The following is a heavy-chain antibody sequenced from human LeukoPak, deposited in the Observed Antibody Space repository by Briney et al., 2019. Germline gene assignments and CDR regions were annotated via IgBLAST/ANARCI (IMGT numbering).Heavy chain of an antibody. D-gene: IGHD3-22*01. CDR1: GGSISSGSYY. J-gene: IGHJ4*02. CDR3: ARGVVITGLDY. CDR2: IYTSGST. V-gene: IGHV4-61*02. Sequence: SETLSLTCTVSGGSISSGSYYWSWIRQPAGKGLEWIGRIYTSGSTNYNPSLKSRVTMSVDTSKNQFSLKLNSVTAADTAVYYCARGVVITGLDYWGQGTLVTVSS.